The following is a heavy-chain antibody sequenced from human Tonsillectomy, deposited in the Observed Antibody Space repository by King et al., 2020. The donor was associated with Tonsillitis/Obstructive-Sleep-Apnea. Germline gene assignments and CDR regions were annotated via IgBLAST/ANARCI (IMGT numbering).Heavy chain of an antibody. D-gene: IGHD3-16*02. CDR1: GFTFSSYG. V-gene: IGHV3-30*18. CDR3: AKDFLGYVWGGYRPSAFDI. Sequence: VQLVESGGGVVQPGRSLRLSCAASGFTFSSYGMHWVRQAPGKGLEWVAVISYDGSNKYYADSVKGRFTISRDNSKNTLYLQMNSLRAEDTAVYYCAKDFLGYVWGGYRPSAFDIWGQGTMVTVSS. CDR2: ISYDGSNK. J-gene: IGHJ3*02.